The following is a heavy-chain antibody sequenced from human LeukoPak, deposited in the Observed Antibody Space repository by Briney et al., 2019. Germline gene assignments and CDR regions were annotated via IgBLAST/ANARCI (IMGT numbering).Heavy chain of an antibody. D-gene: IGHD6-19*01. Sequence: SLRLSCAASGFTFSTYGMHWVRQAPGKGLEWVAVIWYDGSNKYYADSVKGRFTISRDNSKNTLYLQMNSLRAEDTAVYYCARGTRGIVLAGEFFDYWGQGTLVTVSS. V-gene: IGHV3-33*01. CDR1: GFTFSTYG. CDR2: IWYDGSNK. J-gene: IGHJ4*02. CDR3: ARGTRGIVLAGEFFDY.